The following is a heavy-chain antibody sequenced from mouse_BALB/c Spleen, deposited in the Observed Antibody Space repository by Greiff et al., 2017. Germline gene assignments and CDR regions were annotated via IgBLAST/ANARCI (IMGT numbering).Heavy chain of an antibody. V-gene: IGHV5-4*02. Sequence: EVMLVESGGGLVKPGGSLKLSCAASGFTFSDYYMYWVRQTPEKRLEWVATISDGGSYTYYPDSVKGRFTISRDNAKNNLYLQMSSLKSEDTAMYYCARRGGLYAMDYWGQGTSVTVSS. CDR3: ARRGGLYAMDY. CDR2: ISDGGSYT. J-gene: IGHJ4*01. CDR1: GFTFSDYY.